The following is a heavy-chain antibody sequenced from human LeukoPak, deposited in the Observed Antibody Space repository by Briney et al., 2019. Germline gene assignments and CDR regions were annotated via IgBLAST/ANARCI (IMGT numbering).Heavy chain of an antibody. Sequence: GGSLRLSCAASGFDFGSYAISWVRQAPGKGLEWVSAISGSGGSTHYADSVKGRFTISRDNSKNTLYLQMNNLRAEDTAVYYCANAYCSSTSCPNDAFDIWGQGTMVTVSS. D-gene: IGHD2-2*01. CDR2: ISGSGGST. J-gene: IGHJ3*02. V-gene: IGHV3-23*01. CDR1: GFDFGSYA. CDR3: ANAYCSSTSCPNDAFDI.